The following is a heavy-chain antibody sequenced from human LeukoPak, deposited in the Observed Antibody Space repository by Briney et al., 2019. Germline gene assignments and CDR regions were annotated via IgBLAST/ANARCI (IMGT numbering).Heavy chain of an antibody. CDR3: TREDRPFCPFAY. J-gene: IGHJ4*02. D-gene: IGHD3-22*01. V-gene: IGHV4-4*02. Sequence: SGTLSLTCGVSGGSISNTNWWSWVRQAPGKGLEWIGEISHDGTTNYNPSLRSRVAMSFDRANNQFSLSLTSVTAADTAVYYCTREDRPFCPFAYWGQGVLVTVSS. CDR2: ISHDGTT. CDR1: GGSISNTNW.